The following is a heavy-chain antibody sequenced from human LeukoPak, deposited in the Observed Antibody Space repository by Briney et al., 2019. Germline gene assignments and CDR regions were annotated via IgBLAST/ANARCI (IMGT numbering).Heavy chain of an antibody. CDR3: ARDRVAGYFDY. J-gene: IGHJ4*02. Sequence: SETLSLTCTVSGGSISSYYWSWIRQPPGKGLEWIGYIYYSGSTNYNPSLKSRVTISVDTSKNQFSLKLSSVTAADTAVYYCARDRVAGYFDYWGQGTLITVSS. CDR2: IYYSGST. V-gene: IGHV4-59*01. CDR1: GGSISSYY. D-gene: IGHD6-19*01.